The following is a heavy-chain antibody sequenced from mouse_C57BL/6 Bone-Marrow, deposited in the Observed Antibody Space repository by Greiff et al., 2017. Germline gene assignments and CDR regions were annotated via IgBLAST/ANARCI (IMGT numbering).Heavy chain of an antibody. CDR2: IYWDDDK. J-gene: IGHJ3*01. V-gene: IGHV8-12*01. D-gene: IGHD1-1*01. CDR1: GFSLSTSGMG. Sequence: QVQLKESGPGILQSSQTLSLTCSFSGFSLSTSGMGVSWIRQPSGKGLEWLAHIYWDDDKRYNPSLKSRLTISKDTSRNQVFLKITSVDTADTATYYCARRASYGSSYSFAYWGQGTLVTVSA. CDR3: ARRASYGSSYSFAY.